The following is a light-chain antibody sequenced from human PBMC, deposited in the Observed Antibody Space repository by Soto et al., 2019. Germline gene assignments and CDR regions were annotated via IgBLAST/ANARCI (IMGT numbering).Light chain of an antibody. CDR1: SSNIGAGYD. Sequence: QSVLTQPPSVSGASGQKVTISCTGSSSNIGAGYDVNWYQQLPGTAPKLLIHGNSNRPSGVPDRFSGSKSGTSASLAITGLQAEDEADYFCQSYDSSLIVSKVFGTGTKVTVL. CDR2: GNS. V-gene: IGLV1-40*01. CDR3: QSYDSSLIVSKV. J-gene: IGLJ1*01.